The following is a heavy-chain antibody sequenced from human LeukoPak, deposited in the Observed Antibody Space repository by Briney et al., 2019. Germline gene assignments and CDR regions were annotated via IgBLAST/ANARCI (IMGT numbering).Heavy chain of an antibody. J-gene: IGHJ5*02. Sequence: SETLSLTCTVSGGSISSGGYYWSWVRRHPGKGLEWIGYIYYSGSTYYNPSLKSRVTISVDTSKNQFSLKLSSVTAADTAVYYCARGGTIFDFEFNWFDPWGQGTLVTVSS. CDR2: IYYSGST. D-gene: IGHD3-3*01. CDR3: ARGGTIFDFEFNWFDP. CDR1: GGSISSGGYY. V-gene: IGHV4-31*03.